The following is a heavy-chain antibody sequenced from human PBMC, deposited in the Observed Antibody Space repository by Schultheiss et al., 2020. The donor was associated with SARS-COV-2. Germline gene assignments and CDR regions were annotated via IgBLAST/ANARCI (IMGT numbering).Heavy chain of an antibody. V-gene: IGHV4-34*01. CDR3: ARGGRYGDYVAY. CDR1: GGSFSGYY. Sequence: SETLSLICVVYGGSFSGYYWSRIRQPPGKGLEWIGEINHSGSTNYNPSLKSRVTISVDTSKNQFSLKLSSVTAADTAIYYCARGGRYGDYVAYWGQGTLVTVSS. D-gene: IGHD4-17*01. J-gene: IGHJ4*02. CDR2: INHSGST.